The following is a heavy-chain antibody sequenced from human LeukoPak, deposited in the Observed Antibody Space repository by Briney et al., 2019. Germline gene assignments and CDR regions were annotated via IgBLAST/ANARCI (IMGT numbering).Heavy chain of an antibody. CDR2: INPNSGGT. J-gene: IGHJ4*02. D-gene: IGHD6-19*01. Sequence: GASVKVSCKTSGYTFTGYYMHWVRQAPGQGLEWMGWINPNSGGTNYAQKFQGRVTMTRDTSISTAYMELSRLRSDDTAVYYCARGYSSGWRYFDYWGQGTLVTVSS. CDR1: GYTFTGYY. CDR3: ARGYSSGWRYFDY. V-gene: IGHV1-2*02.